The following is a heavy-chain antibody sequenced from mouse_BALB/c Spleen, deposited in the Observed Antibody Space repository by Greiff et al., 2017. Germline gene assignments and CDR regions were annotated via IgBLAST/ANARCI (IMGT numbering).Heavy chain of an antibody. CDR3: ANDCKGAMDD. V-gene: IGHV1-7*01. D-gene: IGHD2-12*01. Sequence: VQLQQSGAELAKPGASVKMSCKASGYTFTSYWMHWVKQSPGQGLEWIGYISPSSGYTDYNQKFKGKATLTADKSSSTAYMQLSRLTSEDSAVYYCANDCKGAMDDWGEGTSVTVSS. J-gene: IGHJ4*01. CDR2: ISPSSGYT. CDR1: GYTFTSYW.